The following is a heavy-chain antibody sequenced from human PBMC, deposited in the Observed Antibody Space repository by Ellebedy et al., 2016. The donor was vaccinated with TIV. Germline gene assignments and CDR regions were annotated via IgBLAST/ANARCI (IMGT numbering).Heavy chain of an antibody. CDR1: AGSISSVDYY. V-gene: IGHV4-31*03. D-gene: IGHD3-3*01. J-gene: IGHJ4*02. Sequence: MPSETLSLTCTVSAGSISSVDYYWSWIRQHPGKGLEWIGCIYYSGSTYYNPSLKSRVTISVDTSKNQFSLKLSTVTAADTAVYYCTRRAPTYYDSWSGYNAYFDYWGPGTLVTVSS. CDR3: TRRAPTYYDSWSGYNAYFDY. CDR2: IYYSGST.